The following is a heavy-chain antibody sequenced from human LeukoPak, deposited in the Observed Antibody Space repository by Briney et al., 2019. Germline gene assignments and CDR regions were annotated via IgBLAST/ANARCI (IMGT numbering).Heavy chain of an antibody. Sequence: PGRSLRLSCAASGFTFSSYAMHWVRRAPGKGLEWVAVISYDGSNKYYADSVKGRFTISRDNSKNTLYLQMNSLRAEDTAVYYCARTPSLIAAAGTGFDYWGQGTLVTVSS. J-gene: IGHJ4*02. V-gene: IGHV3-30-3*01. CDR2: ISYDGSNK. CDR1: GFTFSSYA. D-gene: IGHD6-13*01. CDR3: ARTPSLIAAAGTGFDY.